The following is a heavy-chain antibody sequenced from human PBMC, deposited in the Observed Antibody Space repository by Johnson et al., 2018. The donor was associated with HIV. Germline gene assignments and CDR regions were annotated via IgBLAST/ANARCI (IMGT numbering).Heavy chain of an antibody. J-gene: IGHJ3*02. D-gene: IGHD6-19*01. CDR2: IRSKPYSYAT. CDR1: GFTFSGSA. CDR3: ARERGYSSVLWKLSEDAFDI. Sequence: VQLVESGGGVVQPGRSLRLSCAASGFTFSGSAMHWVRQASGKVLEWVGRIRSKPYSYATAYAASVTGRFTISRDNAKKSLYLQMNSLRAEDTAVYYCARERGYSSVLWKLSEDAFDIWGQGTMVTVSS. V-gene: IGHV3-73*01.